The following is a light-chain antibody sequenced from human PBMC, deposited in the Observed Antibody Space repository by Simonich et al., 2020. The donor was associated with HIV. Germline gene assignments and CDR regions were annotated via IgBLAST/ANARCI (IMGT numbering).Light chain of an antibody. CDR3: QQTYSTPSWT. CDR2: AAS. V-gene: IGKV1-39*01. CDR1: QSISSY. Sequence: DIQMTQSPSSLSASVGDRVTITCRASQSISSYLNWYQHKPGKAPKLLIYAASSLQSWVPSRFSGSGSGTDFTLTISSLQPEDFATYYCQQTYSTPSWTFGQGTKVDIK. J-gene: IGKJ1*01.